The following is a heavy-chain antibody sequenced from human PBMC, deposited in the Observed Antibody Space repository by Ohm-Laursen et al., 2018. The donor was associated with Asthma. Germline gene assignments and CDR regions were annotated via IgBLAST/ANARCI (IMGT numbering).Heavy chain of an antibody. D-gene: IGHD4-17*01. J-gene: IGHJ4*02. CDR3: TRGGHYGSYFDY. CDR2: INSDVSET. V-gene: IGHV3-74*01. CDR1: GFTFSGYW. Sequence: SLRLSCSAPGFTFSGYWMHWVRQAPGKGLVWVSRINSDVSETTYADSVKGRFTISRDNAKNTLYLQMNSLRAEDTAVYYCTRGGHYGSYFDYWGQGTLVTVSS.